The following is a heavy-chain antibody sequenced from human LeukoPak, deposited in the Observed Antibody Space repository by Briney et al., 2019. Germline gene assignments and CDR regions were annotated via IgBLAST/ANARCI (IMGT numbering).Heavy chain of an antibody. CDR1: GFTVSSNY. D-gene: IGHD3-22*01. CDR3: ARGAPQSYYYDSSGYESGAFDI. CDR2: IYSGGST. J-gene: IGHJ3*02. Sequence: GGSLRLSCAASGFTVSSNYMSWVRQAPGKGLEWVSVIYSGGSTYYADSVKGRLTISRDNAKNSLYLQMNSLRAEDTAVYYCARGAPQSYYYDSSGYESGAFDIWGQGTMVTVSS. V-gene: IGHV3-53*01.